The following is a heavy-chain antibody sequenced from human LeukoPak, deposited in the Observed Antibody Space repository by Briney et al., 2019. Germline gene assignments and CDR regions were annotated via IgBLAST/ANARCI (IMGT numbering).Heavy chain of an antibody. Sequence: GGSLRLSCAASGFTFTDHFMDWVRQAPGKGLEWVAVIWYAESSTYYTDSVKGRFTISRDNSKKTVYLQMNSLRVEDTGVYYCARDGSFGRDVWGQGTTVTVSS. V-gene: IGHV3-33*08. D-gene: IGHD6-19*01. J-gene: IGHJ6*02. CDR1: GFTFTDHF. CDR3: ARDGSFGRDV. CDR2: IWYAESST.